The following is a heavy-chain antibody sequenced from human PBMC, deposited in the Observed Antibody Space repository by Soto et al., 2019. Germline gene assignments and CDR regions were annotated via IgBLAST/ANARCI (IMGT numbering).Heavy chain of an antibody. Sequence: GASVKVSCKASGYTFTSYDINWVRQATGQGLERMGRMNPNSGNTGYAQKFQGRVTMTRNTSISTAYMKLSSLRSEDTAVYYCAVTDTTIAAAGYAFDIWGQGTMVTVSS. CDR2: MNPNSGNT. V-gene: IGHV1-8*01. CDR1: GYTFTSYD. CDR3: AVTDTTIAAAGYAFDI. D-gene: IGHD6-13*01. J-gene: IGHJ3*02.